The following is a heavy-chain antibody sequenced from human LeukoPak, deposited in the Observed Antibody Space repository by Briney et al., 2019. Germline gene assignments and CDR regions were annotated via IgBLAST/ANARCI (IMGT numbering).Heavy chain of an antibody. D-gene: IGHD3-10*01. J-gene: IGHJ4*02. V-gene: IGHV3-7*01. CDR1: EFNFRSSW. CDR2: IKQDGTEI. Sequence: GGSLRLSCVTSEFNFRSSWMHWVRQAPGKGLEWVANIKQDGTEIFYVDSVRGRFIISRDNAENSLYLQMNSLRVEDTAVYYCARTPDGADYWGQGTLVTVSS. CDR3: ARTPDGADY.